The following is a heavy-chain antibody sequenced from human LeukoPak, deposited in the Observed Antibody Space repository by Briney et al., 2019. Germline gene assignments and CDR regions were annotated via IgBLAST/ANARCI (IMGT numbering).Heavy chain of an antibody. D-gene: IGHD3-10*01. J-gene: IGHJ6*03. V-gene: IGHV1-69*05. CDR2: IIPIFGTA. Sequence: EASVKVSCKASGGTFSSYAISWVRQAPGQGLEWMGGIIPIFGTANYAQKFQGRVTITTDESTSTAYMELSSLRSEDTAVYYCARGGFRASLEHYYYYMDVWGEGTTVTVSS. CDR3: ARGGFRASLEHYYYYMDV. CDR1: GGTFSSYA.